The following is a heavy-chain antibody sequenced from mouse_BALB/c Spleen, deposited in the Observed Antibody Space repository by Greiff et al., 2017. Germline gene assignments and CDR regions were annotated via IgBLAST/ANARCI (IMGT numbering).Heavy chain of an antibody. Sequence: VQLQQSGAELVRPGASVTLSCKASGYTFTDYEMHWVKQTPVHGLEWIGAIDPETGGTAYNQKFKGKATLTADKSSSTAYMELRSLTSEDSAVYYCTRKNYGSSFYAMDDWGQGTSVTVSS. J-gene: IGHJ4*01. CDR1: GYTFTDYE. V-gene: IGHV1-15*01. CDR3: TRKNYGSSFYAMDD. D-gene: IGHD1-1*01. CDR2: IDPETGGT.